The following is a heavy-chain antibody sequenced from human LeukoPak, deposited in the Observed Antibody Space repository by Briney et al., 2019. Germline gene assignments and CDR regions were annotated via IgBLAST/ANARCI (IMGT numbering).Heavy chain of an antibody. CDR2: ISYDGSNK. Sequence: PGGSLRLSCAASGFTFSSYGMHWVRQAPGKGLEWVAVISYDGSNKYYADSVKGRFTISRDNSKNTLYLQMNSLRAEDTAVYYCAKDENRSEPYSSGWYVAKRRGTFDYWGQGTLVTVSS. D-gene: IGHD6-19*01. J-gene: IGHJ4*02. CDR3: AKDENRSEPYSSGWYVAKRRGTFDY. V-gene: IGHV3-30*18. CDR1: GFTFSSYG.